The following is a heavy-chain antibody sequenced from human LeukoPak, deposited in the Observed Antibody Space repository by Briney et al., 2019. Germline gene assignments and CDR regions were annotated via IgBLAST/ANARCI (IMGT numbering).Heavy chain of an antibody. CDR2: IYHSGST. CDR3: ARFSDYGDYLGAFDI. V-gene: IGHV4-30-2*01. Sequence: SQTLSLTCAVSGGSISSGGYSWSWIRQPPGKGLEWIGYIYHSGSTYYNPSLKSRVTTSVDRSKNQFSLKLSSVTAADTAVYYCARFSDYGDYLGAFDIWGQGTMVTVSS. D-gene: IGHD4-17*01. J-gene: IGHJ3*02. CDR1: GGSISSGGYS.